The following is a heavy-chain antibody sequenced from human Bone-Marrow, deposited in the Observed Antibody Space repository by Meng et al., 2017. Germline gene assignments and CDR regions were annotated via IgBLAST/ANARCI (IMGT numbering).Heavy chain of an antibody. D-gene: IGHD3-22*01. J-gene: IGHJ3*02. CDR3: ASLLITMIVVVSPYDAFDI. Sequence: GESLKISCEGSGFTMNSFEMHWVRQAPGKGLEWVSYIGRGGSTIYYADSVKGRFTIYRDDAKNSLSLQMNSLSAEDTAVYYCASLLITMIVVVSPYDAFDIWGQGTMVTVSS. CDR2: IGRGGSTI. V-gene: IGHV3-48*03. CDR1: GFTMNSFE.